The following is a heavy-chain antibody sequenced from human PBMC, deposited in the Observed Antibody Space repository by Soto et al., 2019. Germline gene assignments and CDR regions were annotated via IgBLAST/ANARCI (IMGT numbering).Heavy chain of an antibody. CDR3: SRRARRDRSGYHYGN. CDR2: ISPNRLGT. D-gene: IGHD3-22*01. V-gene: IGHV1-2*02. J-gene: IGHJ4*01. Sequence: ASVKVSCKASGYTFSGYYLHWVRQAPGPGLEWMGCISPNRLGTNYAQNFQRRVTMTRDTSISTAYMELPRLTSDDPGVYYCSRRARRDRSGYHYGNGGQGPLVTVSS. CDR1: GYTFSGYY.